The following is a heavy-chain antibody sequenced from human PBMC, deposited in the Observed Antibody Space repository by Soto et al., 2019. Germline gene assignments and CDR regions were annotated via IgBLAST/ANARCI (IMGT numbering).Heavy chain of an antibody. V-gene: IGHV3-7*01. D-gene: IGHD3-16*01. CDR1: GLTMRGCW. J-gene: IGHJ6*03. Sequence: EAQLVESGGGLVQPWGSLRLSCVGSGLTMRGCWMSWVRQAPGKGLEWVANIKEDGSEKYYVDSVRGRFTITRDNAKNSLFLQMNSLRAEDTAVYYCFLGHYMDAWGKGAKVTVSS. CDR2: IKEDGSEK. CDR3: FLGHYMDA.